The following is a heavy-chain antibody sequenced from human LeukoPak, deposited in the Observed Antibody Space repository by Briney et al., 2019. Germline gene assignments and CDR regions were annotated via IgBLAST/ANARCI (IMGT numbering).Heavy chain of an antibody. CDR3: ARAMGNWNYFPTVLPRKGRSYYYGMDV. CDR2: IIPIFGTA. V-gene: IGHV1-69*01. Sequence: SVKVSCKASGGTFSSYAISWVRQAPGQGLEWMGGIIPIFGTANYAQKFQGRVTITADESTSTAYMELSSLRSEDTAVYYCARAMGNWNYFPTVLPRKGRSYYYGMDVWGQGTTVTVSS. D-gene: IGHD1-7*01. CDR1: GGTFSSYA. J-gene: IGHJ6*02.